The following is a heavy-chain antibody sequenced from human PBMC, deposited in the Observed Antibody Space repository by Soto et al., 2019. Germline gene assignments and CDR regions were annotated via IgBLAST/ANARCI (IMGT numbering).Heavy chain of an antibody. CDR3: ARDCSSSSCSVWRY. J-gene: IGHJ4*02. CDR2: ITGSGDKT. Sequence: EVQLLESGGNLVQPGGSLRLSCAASGFSLKNYAMTWVRQAPGKGLEWVSGITGSGDKTYYADSVKGLFIISRDNSENTLYVQMNSLRAEDTALYYCARDCSSSSCSVWRYWGQGTQVTVSS. V-gene: IGHV3-23*01. D-gene: IGHD2-2*01. CDR1: GFSLKNYA.